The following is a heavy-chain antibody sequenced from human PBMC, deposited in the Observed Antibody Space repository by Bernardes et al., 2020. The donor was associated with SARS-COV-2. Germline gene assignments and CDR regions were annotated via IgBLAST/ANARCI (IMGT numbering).Heavy chain of an antibody. V-gene: IGHV3-13*01. Sequence: GGSLRLSCAASGFTFSTYDMHWVRQTTGKGLEWVSGIGAAGDTYYPDSVKGRFTISRENAMNSLFLQMNSLRAGDTAVYYCARGAPTGGWFGFDPWGQGTLVTVS. J-gene: IGHJ5*02. CDR2: IGAAGDT. CDR3: ARGAPTGGWFGFDP. CDR1: GFTFSTYD. D-gene: IGHD6-19*01.